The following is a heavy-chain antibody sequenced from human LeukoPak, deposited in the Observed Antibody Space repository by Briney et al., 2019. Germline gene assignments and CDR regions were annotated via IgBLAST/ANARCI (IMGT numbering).Heavy chain of an antibody. CDR1: GGSISSYY. D-gene: IGHD5-12*01. Sequence: SETLSLTCTVSGGSISSYYWGWIRQPPGKGLEWIGYIYYSGSTNYNPSLKCRVTISVDTSKNQFPLKLSSVTAADTAVYYCARLQVDRGYYFDYWGQGTLVTVSS. V-gene: IGHV4-59*08. CDR3: ARLQVDRGYYFDY. CDR2: IYYSGST. J-gene: IGHJ4*02.